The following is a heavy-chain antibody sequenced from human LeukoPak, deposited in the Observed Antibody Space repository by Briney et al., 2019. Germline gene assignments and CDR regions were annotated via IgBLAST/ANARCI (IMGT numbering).Heavy chain of an antibody. CDR1: GFTFSNFD. CDR2: IGTAGDT. D-gene: IGHD7-27*01. Sequence: GGSLRLSCAASGFTFSNFDMHWVRQATGRGLEWVSAIGTAGDTYYPGSVKGRFTISRENAKNSLYLQMHSLRAGDTAVYYCARSRTPWDGIDVWGKGTTVTVPS. V-gene: IGHV3-13*01. J-gene: IGHJ6*04. CDR3: ARSRTPWDGIDV.